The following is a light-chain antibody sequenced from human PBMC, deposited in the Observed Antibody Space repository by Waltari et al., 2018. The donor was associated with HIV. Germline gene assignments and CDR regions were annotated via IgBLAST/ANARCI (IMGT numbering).Light chain of an antibody. Sequence: DIQMTQSPSSLSASVGDRVTITCRATQGITNYLAWYQQIPGKVPKLLIYAASTLHSGVPPRFIGSGFGTDFTLTISSLQPEDVATYYCQEYDSAPWMFGQGTKVEVK. J-gene: IGKJ1*01. CDR1: QGITNY. CDR3: QEYDSAPWM. V-gene: IGKV1-27*01. CDR2: AAS.